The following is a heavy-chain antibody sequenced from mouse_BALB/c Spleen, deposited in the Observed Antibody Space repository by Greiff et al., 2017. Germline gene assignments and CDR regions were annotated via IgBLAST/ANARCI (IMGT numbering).Heavy chain of an antibody. Sequence: VQLQQSGAELVKPGASVKLSCTASGFNIKDTYMHWVKQRPEQGLEWIGRIDPANGNTKYDPKFQGKATITADTSSNTAYLQLSSLTSEDTAVYYCARCYYRYGYAMDYWGQGTSVTVSS. J-gene: IGHJ4*01. CDR3: ARCYYRYGYAMDY. CDR2: IDPANGNT. CDR1: GFNIKDTY. V-gene: IGHV14-3*02. D-gene: IGHD2-14*01.